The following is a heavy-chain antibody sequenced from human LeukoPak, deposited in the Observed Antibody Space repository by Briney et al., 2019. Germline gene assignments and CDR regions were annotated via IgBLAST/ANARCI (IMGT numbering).Heavy chain of an antibody. J-gene: IGHJ3*02. CDR3: AKARFRDSGWYDSIPEAFDI. CDR1: GGSISSSSYY. V-gene: IGHV4-39*07. D-gene: IGHD6-19*01. Sequence: SETLSLTCTVSGGSISSSSYYWGWIRQPPGKGLEWIGSIYYSGSTYYNPSLKSRVTISVDTSKNQFSLKLSSVTAADTAVYYCAKARFRDSGWYDSIPEAFDIWGQGTMVTVSS. CDR2: IYYSGST.